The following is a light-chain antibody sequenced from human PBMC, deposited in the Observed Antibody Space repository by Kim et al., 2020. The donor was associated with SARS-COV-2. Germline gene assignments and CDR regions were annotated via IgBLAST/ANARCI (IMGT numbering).Light chain of an antibody. CDR2: STS. V-gene: IGLV7-43*01. CDR3: LLFCGGAQPWV. J-gene: IGLJ3*02. Sequence: GQVTLTGASSAGVVASHNHANWFQQKPEQPPRALIYSTSNRHSWTPARFSGSLLGGNAALTLSRVQAEDEAEYFCLLFCGGAQPWVFGGGTQLTVL. CDR1: AGVVASHNH.